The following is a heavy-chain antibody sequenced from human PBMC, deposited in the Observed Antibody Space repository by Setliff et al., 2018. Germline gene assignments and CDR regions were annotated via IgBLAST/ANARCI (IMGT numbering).Heavy chain of an antibody. CDR3: VRLLDSDY. V-gene: IGHV3-74*01. Sequence: GGSLRLSCAASGFTFSNYWMHWVRQAPGKGLVWVSRISGDGTTTHYVDSVKGRFTISRDNAKNTLYLQMNDPRAEDTAVYFCVRLLDSDYWGQGTLVTVSS. CDR2: ISGDGTTT. D-gene: IGHD3-10*01. CDR1: GFTFSNYW. J-gene: IGHJ4*02.